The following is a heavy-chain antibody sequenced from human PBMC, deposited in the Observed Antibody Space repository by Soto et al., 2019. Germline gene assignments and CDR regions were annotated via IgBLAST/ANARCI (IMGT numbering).Heavy chain of an antibody. J-gene: IGHJ6*01. CDR3: ARGNVEIAPRPLSSRDV. CDR1: GYTFTSYG. D-gene: IGHD1-1*01. V-gene: IGHV1-18*01. Sequence: QVQLVQSGAEVKKPGASVKVSCKASGYTFTSYGISWVRQAPGQGRGWMGWISAYNVNTNYAQKLQGRVTITTDTSTSTAYLELSRVRSDDTAVYYCARGNVEIAPRPLSSRDVWGQGTTVTVSS. CDR2: ISAYNVNT.